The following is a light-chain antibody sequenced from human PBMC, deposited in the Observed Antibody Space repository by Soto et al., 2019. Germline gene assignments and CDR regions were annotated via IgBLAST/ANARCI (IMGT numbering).Light chain of an antibody. Sequence: DIQMSQSPSSLSASAGDSVNITCRASQTIYAYVAWFQQRPGKAPKVLIYGASTLQSGVPARFSGSGSGTDFTLTITNLQPEDFATYYCQQHFNPLLTFGQGTRLEIK. CDR3: QQHFNPLLT. J-gene: IGKJ5*01. CDR1: QTIYAY. CDR2: GAS. V-gene: IGKV1-39*01.